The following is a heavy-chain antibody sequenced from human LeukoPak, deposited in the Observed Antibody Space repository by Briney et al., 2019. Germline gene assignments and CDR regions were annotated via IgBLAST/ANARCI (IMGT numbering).Heavy chain of an antibody. Sequence: GGSLRPSCAASGFTFTNYAMSWVRQAPGKGLEWVXXIYFSGGDTYSADSVKGRFTISRDNAKNTLYLQMNSLRAEDTAIYYCAKDQGEAVVPRRFDYWGQGTLVTVSS. J-gene: IGHJ4*02. CDR1: GFTFTNYA. D-gene: IGHD2-2*01. CDR3: AKDQGEAVVPRRFDY. CDR2: IYFSGGDT. V-gene: IGHV3-23*01.